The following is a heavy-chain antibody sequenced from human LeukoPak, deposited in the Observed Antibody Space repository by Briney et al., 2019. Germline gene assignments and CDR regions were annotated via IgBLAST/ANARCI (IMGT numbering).Heavy chain of an antibody. CDR2: INPNSGGT. Sequence: ASVRVSCKASGYTFTGYYMHWVRQAPGQGLEWMGWINPNSGGTNYAQKFQGRVTMTTDTSTSTAYMELRSLRSDDTAVYYCAREAVHAFDIWGQGTMVTVSS. CDR1: GYTFTGYY. V-gene: IGHV1-2*02. D-gene: IGHD6-19*01. J-gene: IGHJ3*02. CDR3: AREAVHAFDI.